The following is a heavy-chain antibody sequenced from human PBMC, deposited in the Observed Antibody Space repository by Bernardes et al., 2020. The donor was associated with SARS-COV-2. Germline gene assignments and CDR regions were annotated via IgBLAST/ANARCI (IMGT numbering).Heavy chain of an antibody. CDR3: ARANALLFDSGTYYYDI. CDR1: GGSISTTNW. V-gene: IGHV4-4*02. J-gene: IGHJ4*02. Sequence: SEPLSLTFAVSGGSISTTNWWSCVRQSPGKGLECLGEIYRSGATNYNPSLQSRLIVSLDKSNNQFSLILKSVTAADTAVYYCARANALLFDSGTYYYDIWGKGTLVTVSS. D-gene: IGHD6-25*01. CDR2: IYRSGAT.